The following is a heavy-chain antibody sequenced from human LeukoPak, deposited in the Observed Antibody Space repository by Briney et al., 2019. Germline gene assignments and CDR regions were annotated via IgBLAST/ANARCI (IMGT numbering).Heavy chain of an antibody. CDR2: INHSGST. Sequence: SETLSLTCAVYGGSFSGYYWSWIRQPPGKGLEWIGEINHSGSTNYNPSLKSRVTISVDTSKNQFSLKLSSVTAADTAVYYCARGVRGITGTTGLSPFAPRPRPRSDYWSQGTLVTVSS. CDR3: ARGVRGITGTTGLSPFAPRPRPRSDY. V-gene: IGHV4-34*01. D-gene: IGHD1-7*01. CDR1: GGSFSGYY. J-gene: IGHJ4*02.